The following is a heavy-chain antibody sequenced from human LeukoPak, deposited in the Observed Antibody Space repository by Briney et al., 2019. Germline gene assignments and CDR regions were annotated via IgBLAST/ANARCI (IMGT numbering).Heavy chain of an antibody. J-gene: IGHJ6*03. Sequence: ASVKVSCKASGYTFTGYYMHWVRQAPGQGLEWMGWINPNSGGTNCAQKFQGRVTMTRDTSISTAYMELSRLRSDDTAVYYCARGDSSSWYYYYYYYMDVWGKGTTVTISS. CDR1: GYTFTGYY. D-gene: IGHD6-13*01. V-gene: IGHV1-2*02. CDR2: INPNSGGT. CDR3: ARGDSSSWYYYYYYYMDV.